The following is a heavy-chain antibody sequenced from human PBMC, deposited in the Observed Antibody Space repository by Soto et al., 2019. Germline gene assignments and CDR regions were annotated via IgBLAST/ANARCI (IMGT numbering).Heavy chain of an antibody. D-gene: IGHD3-3*01. V-gene: IGHV1-69*13. CDR1: AGTFSSYA. Sequence: SVKVSCKATAGTFSSYAISWVRQAPGQGLEWMGGIIPIFGTANYAQKFQGRVTITADESTSTAYMELSSLRSEDTAVYYCARGSGYHLYKNYYYYGMYVWGQGTRVTGS. J-gene: IGHJ6*02. CDR3: ARGSGYHLYKNYYYYGMYV. CDR2: IIPIFGTA.